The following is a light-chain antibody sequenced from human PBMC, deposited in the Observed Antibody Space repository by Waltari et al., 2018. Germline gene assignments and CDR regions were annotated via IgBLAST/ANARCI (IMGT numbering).Light chain of an antibody. CDR3: SSFTSSSTWV. V-gene: IGLV2-14*03. CDR1: TSDLGGYNY. J-gene: IGLJ3*02. CDR2: DVS. Sequence: QSALTQPASVSGSPGQSITISCTGTTSDLGGYNYVSWYQQHPGKAPKLMIYDVSSRPSEISSRFSGSKFGNTASLTISGLQPEDEADYYCSSFTSSSTWVFGGGTKLTVL.